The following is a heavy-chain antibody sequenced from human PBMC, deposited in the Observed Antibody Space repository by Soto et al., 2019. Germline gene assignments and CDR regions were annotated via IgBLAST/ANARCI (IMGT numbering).Heavy chain of an antibody. J-gene: IGHJ4*02. D-gene: IGHD1-20*01. Sequence: ASVKVSCKASGYTFTSYGISWVRQAPGQGLEWMGWISAYNGNTKYAQKLQGRVTMTTDTSTSTTYMELRSLRSDDTAVYYCARDAAIGMNDYWGQGTLVTVSS. V-gene: IGHV1-18*01. CDR2: ISAYNGNT. CDR3: ARDAAIGMNDY. CDR1: GYTFTSYG.